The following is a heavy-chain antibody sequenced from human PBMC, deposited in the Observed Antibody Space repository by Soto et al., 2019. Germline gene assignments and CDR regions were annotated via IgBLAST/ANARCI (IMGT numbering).Heavy chain of an antibody. CDR3: ARGMNTAH. J-gene: IGHJ4*02. CDR2: IKQDGSEK. CDR1: GFTFSGNW. Sequence: GSLRLSCAASGFTFSGNWMTWVRQAPGKGLEWVANIKQDGSEKYYVDSVKGRFTISRDNAKNSLYLQMNSLRGEDTAVYYCARGMNTAHWGQGTLVTVSS. D-gene: IGHD5-18*01. V-gene: IGHV3-7*01.